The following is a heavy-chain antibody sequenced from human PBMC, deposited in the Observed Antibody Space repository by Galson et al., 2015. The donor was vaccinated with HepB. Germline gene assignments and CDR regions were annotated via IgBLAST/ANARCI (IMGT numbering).Heavy chain of an antibody. CDR1: GDSVSSNSAA. CDR3: ARDYGSRSFGGAFDI. Sequence: CAISGDSVSSNSAAWDWIRQSPSRGLEWLGRTYYRSQWYNDYSVSVKSRIIINPDTSKNQFSLHLKSVTPEDTAVYYCARDYGSRSFGGAFDIWGQGTMVTVSS. CDR2: TYYRSQWYN. D-gene: IGHD6-6*01. J-gene: IGHJ3*02. V-gene: IGHV6-1*01.